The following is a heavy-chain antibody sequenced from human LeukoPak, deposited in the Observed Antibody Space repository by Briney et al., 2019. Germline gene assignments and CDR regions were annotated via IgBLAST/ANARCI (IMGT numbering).Heavy chain of an antibody. V-gene: IGHV3-9*01. J-gene: IGHJ5*02. CDR2: ITWNSGRI. D-gene: IGHD4-17*01. Sequence: GGSLRLSCAASGFTFDDYAMHWVRQVPGKGLEWVSGITWNSGRIAYADSVKGQFTISRDNAKNSLYLQMNSLRAEDTALYYCAKGVTTTRGWFDPRGQGTLVTVSS. CDR1: GFTFDDYA. CDR3: AKGVTTTRGWFDP.